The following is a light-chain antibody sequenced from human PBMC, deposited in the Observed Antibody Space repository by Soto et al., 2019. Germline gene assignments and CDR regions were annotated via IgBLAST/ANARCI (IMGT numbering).Light chain of an antibody. CDR2: DVS. CDR1: QSISSW. J-gene: IGKJ2*01. CDR3: QQYISFPYT. Sequence: DIQMTQSPSTLSTSVGDRVTITCRASQSISSWLAWYQQKPGKAPKLLIFDVSTLKSGVPSRFSGSGSGTEFTLTISSLQPDDFATYYCQQYISFPYTFGQGTKLEIK. V-gene: IGKV1-5*01.